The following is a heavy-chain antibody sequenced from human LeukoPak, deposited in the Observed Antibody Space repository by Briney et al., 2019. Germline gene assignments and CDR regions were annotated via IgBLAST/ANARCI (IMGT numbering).Heavy chain of an antibody. V-gene: IGHV3-21*01. J-gene: IGHJ3*02. Sequence: GGSLRLSCAASGFTFSSYSMNWVRQAPGKGLEWVSSISSGSSYTYYGDSVKGRFTISRDNTKKSLYLQMNSLRAEDTAAYYCARDDQGSSWYLGHSDAFDIWGQGTMVTVSS. CDR2: ISSGSSYT. CDR1: GFTFSSYS. D-gene: IGHD6-13*01. CDR3: ARDDQGSSWYLGHSDAFDI.